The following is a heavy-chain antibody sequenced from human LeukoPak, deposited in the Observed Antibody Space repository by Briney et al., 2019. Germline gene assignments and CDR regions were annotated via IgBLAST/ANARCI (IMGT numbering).Heavy chain of an antibody. Sequence: SETLPLTCAVYGGSFSGYYWSWIRQPPGKGLEWIGEINHSGSTNYNPSLKSRVTISVDTSKNQFSLKLSSVTAADTAVYYCARGRAIVVVVAATRKGSFDYWGQGTLVTVSS. CDR1: GGSFSGYY. CDR3: ARGRAIVVVVAATRKGSFDY. J-gene: IGHJ4*02. CDR2: INHSGST. V-gene: IGHV4-34*01. D-gene: IGHD2-15*01.